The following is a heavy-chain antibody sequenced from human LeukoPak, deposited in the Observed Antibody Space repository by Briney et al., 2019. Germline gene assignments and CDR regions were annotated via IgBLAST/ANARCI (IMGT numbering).Heavy chain of an antibody. D-gene: IGHD5-18*01. Sequence: SETLSLTCTVSGGSISSYYWSWIRQPPGKGLEWIGYIYYSGSTNYNPSLKSRVTISVDTSKYQFSLKLSSVTAADTAVYYCARASKAYSSFDYWGQGTLVTVSS. CDR3: ARASKAYSSFDY. CDR2: IYYSGST. CDR1: GGSISSYY. J-gene: IGHJ4*02. V-gene: IGHV4-59*01.